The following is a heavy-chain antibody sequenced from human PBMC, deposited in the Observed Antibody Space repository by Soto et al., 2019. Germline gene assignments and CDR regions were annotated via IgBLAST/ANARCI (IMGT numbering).Heavy chain of an antibody. CDR2: IYYSGST. CDR3: ARGYYDILTGYYSGIQINAFDI. J-gene: IGHJ3*02. Sequence: PSETLSLTCTVSGGSISSYYWSWIRQPPGKGLEWIGYIYYSGSTNYNPSLKSRVTISVDTSKNQFSLKLSSVTAADTAVYYCARGYYDILTGYYSGIQINAFDIWGQGTMVT. CDR1: GGSISSYY. V-gene: IGHV4-59*01. D-gene: IGHD3-9*01.